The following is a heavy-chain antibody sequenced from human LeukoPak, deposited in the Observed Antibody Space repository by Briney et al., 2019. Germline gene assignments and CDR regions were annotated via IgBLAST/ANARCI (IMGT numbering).Heavy chain of an antibody. D-gene: IGHD2-2*01. CDR3: ASGDQRRDIVVVPAATHDAFDI. CDR1: GYTFTGYY. J-gene: IGHJ3*02. CDR2: INPNSGGT. V-gene: IGHV1-2*02. Sequence: ASVKVSCKASGYTFTGYYIHWVRQAPGQGLEWMGWINPNSGGTNYAQKFQGRVTMTRDTSISTAYMELSRLRSDDTAVYYCASGDQRRDIVVVPAATHDAFDIWGQGTMVTVSS.